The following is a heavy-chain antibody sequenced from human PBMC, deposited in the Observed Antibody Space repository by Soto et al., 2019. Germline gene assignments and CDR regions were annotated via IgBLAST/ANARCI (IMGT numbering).Heavy chain of an antibody. Sequence: EVQLVESGGGLVQPGGSLRLSCAASGFTFIDYSMNWVRRAPGRGLEWVSYITGSSGTIYYLDSVKGRFTISRDNAKNSLDLEMNSLRDEDTAVYYCARLTSRTNSGTDVWGQGTTVTVSS. V-gene: IGHV3-48*02. CDR3: ARLTSRTNSGTDV. CDR2: ITGSSGTI. D-gene: IGHD4-17*01. CDR1: GFTFIDYS. J-gene: IGHJ6*02.